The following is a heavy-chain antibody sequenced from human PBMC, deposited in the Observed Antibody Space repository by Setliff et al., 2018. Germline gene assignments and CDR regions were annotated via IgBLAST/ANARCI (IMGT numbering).Heavy chain of an antibody. CDR1: GGSISSGGFY. D-gene: IGHD2-8*02. CDR3: ARALDTGGYRYNRMGYLDS. V-gene: IGHV4-61*09. J-gene: IGHJ4*02. CDR2: FHTGGAT. Sequence: SETLSLTCSVSGGSISSGGFYWSWIRQSAGRGLEWIGHFHTGGATDYNLSLKSRVTISLDSSKNQFSLRLSSVTAADAAVYFCARALDTGGYRYNRMGYLDSWGQGTLVTVSS.